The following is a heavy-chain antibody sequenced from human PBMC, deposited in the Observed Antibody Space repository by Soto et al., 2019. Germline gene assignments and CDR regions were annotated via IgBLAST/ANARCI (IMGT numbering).Heavy chain of an antibody. CDR1: GFTFSSSW. D-gene: IGHD3-16*01. V-gene: IGHV3-7*05. Sequence: EVQLVESGGALVQPGGSLRLSCAASGFTFSSSWMSWVRQAPGKGLEWVANIKEDGSERYYADSVKGRFSISRDNAKNSLHLEMNSLRAEDTAVYYCEPYGLALWDGHWGQGTLVTVSP. CDR2: IKEDGSER. J-gene: IGHJ4*02. CDR3: EPYGLALWDGH.